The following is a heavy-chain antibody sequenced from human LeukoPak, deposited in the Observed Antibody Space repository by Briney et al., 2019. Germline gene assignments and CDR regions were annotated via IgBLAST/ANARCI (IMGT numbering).Heavy chain of an antibody. CDR1: GGSISSGSYY. D-gene: IGHD2-2*01. CDR3: ARVAGEYCSSTSCYFNYYYYYMDV. V-gene: IGHV4-61*02. CDR2: IYTSGST. J-gene: IGHJ6*03. Sequence: SETLSPTCTVSGGSISSGSYYWSWIRQPAGKGLEWIGRIYTSGSTNYNPSLKSRVTISVDTSKNQFSLKLSSVTAADTAVYYCARVAGEYCSSTSCYFNYYYYYMDVWGKGTTVTVSS.